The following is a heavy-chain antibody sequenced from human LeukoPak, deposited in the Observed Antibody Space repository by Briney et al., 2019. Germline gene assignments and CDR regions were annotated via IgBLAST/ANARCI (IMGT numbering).Heavy chain of an antibody. CDR3: AIGVDGADY. CDR2: IWYDGSNE. CDR1: GFTFSSYG. V-gene: IGHV3-33*01. D-gene: IGHD4-17*01. Sequence: PGGSLRLSCAASGFTFSSYGMHWVRQAPGKGLEWVAIIWYDGSNEYYADSVKGRFTISRDNSKNTLYLQMSSLRAEDTAVYYWAIGVDGADYWGQGTLVTVS. J-gene: IGHJ4*02.